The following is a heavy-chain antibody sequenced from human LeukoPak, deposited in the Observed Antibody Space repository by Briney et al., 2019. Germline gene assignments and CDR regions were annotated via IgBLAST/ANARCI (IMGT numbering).Heavy chain of an antibody. D-gene: IGHD3-3*01. J-gene: IGHJ5*02. CDR3: ARGYYDFWSGYPANWFDP. Sequence: SETLSLTCTVSGGSISSYYWSWIRQPPGKGLEWIGYIYYSGSTNYNPSLKSRVTISVDTSKNQFSLKLSSVTAADTAVYYCARGYYDFWSGYPANWFDPWGQGTLVTVSS. V-gene: IGHV4-59*01. CDR2: IYYSGST. CDR1: GGSISSYY.